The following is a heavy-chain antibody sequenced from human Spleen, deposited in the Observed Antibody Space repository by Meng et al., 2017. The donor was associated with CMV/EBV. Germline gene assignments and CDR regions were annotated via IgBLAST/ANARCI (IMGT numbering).Heavy chain of an antibody. D-gene: IGHD4-23*01. Sequence: GTFRSYAISWVRQVPGQGLEWMGGIIPIFGTPNYAQKFQGRVTITTDESTSTAFMELSSLRSEDTAVYYCARLVYGGKGGEKYFDSWGQGTLVTVSS. V-gene: IGHV1-69*05. CDR3: ARLVYGGKGGEKYFDS. CDR2: IIPIFGTP. J-gene: IGHJ4*02. CDR1: GTFRSYA.